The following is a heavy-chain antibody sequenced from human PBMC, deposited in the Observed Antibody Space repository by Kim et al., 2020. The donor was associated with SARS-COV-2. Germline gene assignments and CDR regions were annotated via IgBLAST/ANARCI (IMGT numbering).Heavy chain of an antibody. V-gene: IGHV3-23*01. CDR3: ASRGGWLVGYYFDY. J-gene: IGHJ4*02. D-gene: IGHD6-19*01. Sequence: ADSVKGRFTISRDNYKNTLYLQRNSLRAEDTAIYYCASRGGWLVGYYFDYWGQGTLVTVSS.